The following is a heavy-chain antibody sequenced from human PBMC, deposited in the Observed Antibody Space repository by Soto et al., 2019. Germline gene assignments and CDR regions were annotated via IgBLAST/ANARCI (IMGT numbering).Heavy chain of an antibody. CDR3: ASENYGSGSWGDYYYYGTDV. J-gene: IGHJ6*02. CDR2: INHSGGST. CDR1: GYTFTSYY. V-gene: IGHV1-46*01. Sequence: ASVKVSCKASGYTFTSYYMHWVRQAPGQGLEWMGIINHSGGSTSYAQKFQGRVTMTRDTSTSTVYMELSSLRSEDTAVYYCASENYGSGSWGDYYYYGTDVWGQGTTVTVSS. D-gene: IGHD3-10*01.